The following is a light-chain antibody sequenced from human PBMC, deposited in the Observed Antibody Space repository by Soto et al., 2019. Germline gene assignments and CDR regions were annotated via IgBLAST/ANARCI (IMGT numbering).Light chain of an antibody. CDR1: SSDVGGYNY. V-gene: IGLV2-14*01. J-gene: IGLJ2*01. CDR2: DVS. Sequence: QSALTQPASVSGSPGQSITISCTGTSSDVGGYNYVSWYQQLPGKAPKLMIYDVSNRPSGVSKRFSGSKSGNTASLTISGLQDEDEADYYCSSYTSSSTRVFGGGTKLTVL. CDR3: SSYTSSSTRV.